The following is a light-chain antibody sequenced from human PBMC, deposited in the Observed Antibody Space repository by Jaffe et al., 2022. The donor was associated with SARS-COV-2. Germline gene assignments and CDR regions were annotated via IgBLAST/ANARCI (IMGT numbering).Light chain of an antibody. CDR1: SSDVGGYKY. CDR3: SSYTSTSIWV. V-gene: IGLV2-14*01. J-gene: IGLJ3*02. Sequence: QSALTQPASVSGSPGQSITISCTGTSSDVGGYKYVSWYQQHPGKAPKIMIYDVINRPSGVSNRFSGSKSGNTASLTISGLQAEDEADYYCSSYTSTSIWVFGGGTKLTVL. CDR2: DVI.